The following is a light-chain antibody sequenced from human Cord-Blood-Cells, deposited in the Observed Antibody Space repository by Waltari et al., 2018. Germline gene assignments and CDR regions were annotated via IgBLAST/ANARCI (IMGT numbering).Light chain of an antibody. V-gene: IGLV2-23*02. J-gene: IGLJ2*01. CDR2: EVS. Sequence: QSALTQPASVSGSPGQSITISCPGTSSDVGRYNLVSWYQQHPGKAPKLMIYEVSKRPSGVSNRFSGSKSGNTASLTISGLQAEDEADYYCCSYAGSSTNVVFGGGTKLTVL. CDR3: CSYAGSSTNVV. CDR1: SSDVGRYNL.